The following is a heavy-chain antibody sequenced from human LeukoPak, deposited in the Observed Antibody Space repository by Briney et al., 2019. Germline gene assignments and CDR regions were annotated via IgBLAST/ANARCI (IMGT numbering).Heavy chain of an antibody. CDR2: LYYSGTT. V-gene: IGHV4-59*01. Sequence: SETLCLTRTVCVGSISNYYWSCIRHPPGKGREWMGYLYYSGTTNYNTSLKSRVTISVDTSKNQFSLKLSSVTAADTAVYYCARVPRVRYYDSSGVYAFDIWGQGTMVTVSS. J-gene: IGHJ3*02. D-gene: IGHD3-22*01. CDR1: VGSISNYY. CDR3: ARVPRVRYYDSSGVYAFDI.